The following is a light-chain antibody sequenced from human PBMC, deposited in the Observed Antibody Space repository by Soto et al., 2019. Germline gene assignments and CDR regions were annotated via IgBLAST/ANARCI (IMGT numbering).Light chain of an antibody. CDR1: STDVGSYNL. CDR2: EGT. J-gene: IGLJ1*01. V-gene: IGLV2-23*01. Sequence: QSVVTQPDSMSAAPGQSINIPCTGTSTDVGSYNLVYWFQQQPGKVPKVLIYEGTKRSSGLSDRFSGSTSGTTASLTNSGLQADDDANYYSYSYVGENLYVFGNGTKV. CDR3: YSYVGENLYV.